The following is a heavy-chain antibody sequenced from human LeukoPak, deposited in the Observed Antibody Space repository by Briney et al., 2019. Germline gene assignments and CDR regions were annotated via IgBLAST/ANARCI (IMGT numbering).Heavy chain of an antibody. CDR2: IIPILGIA. CDR3: ARGPDYDSSGYWY. D-gene: IGHD3-22*01. Sequence: ASVKVSCKASGGTFSSYAISWVRQAPGQGLEWMGRIIPILGIANCAQKFQGRVTITADKSTSTAYMELSSLRSEDTAVYYCARGPDYDSSGYWYWGQGTLVTVSS. CDR1: GGTFSSYA. J-gene: IGHJ4*02. V-gene: IGHV1-69*04.